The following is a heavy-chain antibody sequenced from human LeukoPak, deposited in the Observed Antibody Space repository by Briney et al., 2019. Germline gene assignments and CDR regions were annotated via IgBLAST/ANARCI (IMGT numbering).Heavy chain of an antibody. Sequence: GSLRLSCAASGFSVTSNHMSWVRQPPGKGLEWIGEINHSASTNYNPSLKSRVTISVDTSKNQFSLRLSSVTAADTAVYYCARIGYDTSGDGRKRDYWGQGTLVTVSP. J-gene: IGHJ4*02. CDR2: INHSAST. V-gene: IGHV4-34*01. D-gene: IGHD3-22*01. CDR3: ARIGYDTSGDGRKRDY. CDR1: GFSVTSNH.